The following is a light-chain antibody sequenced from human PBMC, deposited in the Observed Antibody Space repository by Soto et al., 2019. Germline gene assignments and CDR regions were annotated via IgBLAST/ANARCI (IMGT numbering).Light chain of an antibody. CDR1: QSVNNN. V-gene: IGKV3-15*01. CDR2: GAS. J-gene: IGKJ1*01. CDR3: QQYNNWPPWT. Sequence: EVVMTQPPATLSVSPGERATLSCRASQSVNNNLAWYQQRPGQAPTLLISGASTRAAGIPDRFSGSGSGTEFTLSISSLQSEDGAVYYCQQYNNWPPWTFGQGTKVDIK.